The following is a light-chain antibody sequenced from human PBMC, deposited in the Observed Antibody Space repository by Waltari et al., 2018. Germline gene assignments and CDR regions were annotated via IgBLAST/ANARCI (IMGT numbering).Light chain of an antibody. CDR1: QAIRNN. J-gene: IGKJ4*01. Sequence: AIQMTQSPSSLSASVGDRVTITCRASQAIRNNLGWYQQKPGKAPKFLIYGASNLQSGVPSRVRGSGSGTDFTLTISSLQPEDFATYYCLQDYNYPFTFGGGTKVEIK. V-gene: IGKV1-6*01. CDR2: GAS. CDR3: LQDYNYPFT.